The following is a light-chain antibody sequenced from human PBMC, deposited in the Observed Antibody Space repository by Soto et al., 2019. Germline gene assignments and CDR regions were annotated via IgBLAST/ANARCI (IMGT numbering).Light chain of an antibody. CDR3: ATSDDSLSGFVV. Sequence: QSVLTQPPSVSGTPGQRVTISCSGSSSNIGNNFVYWYQHLPGAAPTLVVYSDNHRPSGVPVRFSGSKSGTSASLTISALRSEDEATYYCATSDDSLSGFVVFGGGTQLTVL. CDR1: SSNIGNNF. V-gene: IGLV1-47*01. J-gene: IGLJ7*01. CDR2: SDN.